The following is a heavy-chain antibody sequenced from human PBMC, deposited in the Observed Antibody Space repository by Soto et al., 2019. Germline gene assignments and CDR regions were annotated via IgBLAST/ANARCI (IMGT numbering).Heavy chain of an antibody. Sequence: SQTLSLTCAISGDSVSSNSAAWNWIRQSPSRGLEWLGRTYYRSKWYNDYAVSVKSRITINPDTSKNQFSLQLNSVTPEDTAVYYCAREWAKMMPGLGYYYYMDVWGKGTTVTVSS. D-gene: IGHD5-12*01. CDR3: AREWAKMMPGLGYYYYMDV. V-gene: IGHV6-1*01. CDR2: TYYRSKWYN. J-gene: IGHJ6*03. CDR1: GDSVSSNSAA.